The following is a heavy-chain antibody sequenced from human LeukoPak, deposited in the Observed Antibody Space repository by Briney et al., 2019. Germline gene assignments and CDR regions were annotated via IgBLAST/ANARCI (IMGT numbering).Heavy chain of an antibody. CDR1: GGSFSGYY. V-gene: IGHV4-34*01. J-gene: IGHJ4*02. Sequence: SETLSLTCAVYGGSFSGYYWSWIRQPPGKGLGWIGEINHSGSTNYNPSLKSRVTISVDKSKNQFSLKLSSVTAADTAVYYCARETLGADYWGQGTLVTVSS. CDR2: INHSGST. CDR3: ARETLGADY. D-gene: IGHD3-10*01.